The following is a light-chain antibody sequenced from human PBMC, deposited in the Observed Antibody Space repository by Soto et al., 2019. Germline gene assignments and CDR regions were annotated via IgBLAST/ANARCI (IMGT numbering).Light chain of an antibody. V-gene: IGKV1-39*01. CDR1: QSIGGY. CDR3: QQSYSYVCT. Sequence: DIQMTQSPSSLSASVGDRVTITCRASQSIGGYLHWYQQKPRTAPKLLIYAATTLQSGVPSRFSGSGSGTAFTLTISSLQPEDFATYYCQQSYSYVCTFGQGTKVDIK. J-gene: IGKJ2*02. CDR2: AAT.